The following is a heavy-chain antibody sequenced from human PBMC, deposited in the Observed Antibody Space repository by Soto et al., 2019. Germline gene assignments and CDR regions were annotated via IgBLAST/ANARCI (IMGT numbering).Heavy chain of an antibody. Sequence: EAQLVESGGGLVQPGESLRLSCAASGFTFSGSAMHWVRQAPGKGLEWVGRIRSKPNNYATAYAASVKGRFSISRDDSKNTAYLQVNGLKTEDTAVYYFSGGQNDYNYYYYYPMDVWGRGTTVTVSS. J-gene: IGHJ6*02. V-gene: IGHV3-73*02. CDR1: GFTFSGSA. CDR2: IRSKPNNYAT. D-gene: IGHD4-4*01. CDR3: SGGQNDYNYYYYYPMDV.